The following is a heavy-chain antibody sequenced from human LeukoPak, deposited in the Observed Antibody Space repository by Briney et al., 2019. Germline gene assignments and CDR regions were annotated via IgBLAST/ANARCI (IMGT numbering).Heavy chain of an antibody. Sequence: SETLSLTCTVSGGSISSYYWSWIRKPPGKGLEWIGYIYYSGNTNYNPSLKSRVTISVGTSKNQFSLKLSSVTAADTAVYYCASNYYGSGSLDYWGQGNLVTVSS. CDR1: GGSISSYY. V-gene: IGHV4-59*12. CDR3: ASNYYGSGSLDY. J-gene: IGHJ4*02. D-gene: IGHD3-10*01. CDR2: IYYSGNT.